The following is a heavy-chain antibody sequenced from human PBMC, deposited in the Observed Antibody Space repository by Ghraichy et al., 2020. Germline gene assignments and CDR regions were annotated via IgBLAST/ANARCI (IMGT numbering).Heavy chain of an antibody. Sequence: GGSLRLSCAASGFTFNSYSMNWVRQAPGKGLEWVSYISSSSSTIYYADSVKGRFTISRDNAKNSLYLQMNSLRDEDTAVYYCARDGGVWAAAGYYFDYWGQGTLVTVSS. CDR1: GFTFNSYS. J-gene: IGHJ4*02. D-gene: IGHD6-13*01. CDR2: ISSSSSTI. V-gene: IGHV3-48*02. CDR3: ARDGGVWAAAGYYFDY.